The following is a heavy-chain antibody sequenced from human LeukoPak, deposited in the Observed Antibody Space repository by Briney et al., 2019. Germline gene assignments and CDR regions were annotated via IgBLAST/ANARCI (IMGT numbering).Heavy chain of an antibody. V-gene: IGHV3-53*01. J-gene: IGHJ4*02. D-gene: IGHD4-17*01. CDR1: GFTVSSNS. CDR2: IYSDNT. CDR3: ARDRLHYGEYEKTFDY. Sequence: GGSLRLSCTVSGFTVSSNSMSWVRQAPGKGLEWVSFIYSDNTHYSDSVKGRFTISRDNGKNSLYLQMNSLRAEDTAVYYCARDRLHYGEYEKTFDYWGQGTLVTVSS.